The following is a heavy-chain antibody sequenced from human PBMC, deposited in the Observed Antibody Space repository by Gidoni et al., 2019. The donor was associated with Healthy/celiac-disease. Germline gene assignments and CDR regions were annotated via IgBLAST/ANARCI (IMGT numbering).Heavy chain of an antibody. J-gene: IGHJ6*02. CDR2: ISSSGSTI. Sequence: VPLVESGGGLVQPGGSLSLSCSASGFPFSIYAMTLLRKAPGKGLEWVSYISSSGSTIYYAEAVKGRFTISRENAKNSLDLKRNSLRGEDRAGYYCARVGYCSGGSCYSDYYDGMDVWGQGNTVTVSS. CDR1: GFPFSIYA. CDR3: ARVGYCSGGSCYSDYYDGMDV. V-gene: IGHV3-48*03. D-gene: IGHD2-15*01.